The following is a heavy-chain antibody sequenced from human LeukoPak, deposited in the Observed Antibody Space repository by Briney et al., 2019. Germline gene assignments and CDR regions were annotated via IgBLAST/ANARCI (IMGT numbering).Heavy chain of an antibody. J-gene: IGHJ4*02. CDR2: ISGGGGST. CDR3: AKAMPSAYYFDY. CDR1: GFTFSNYD. V-gene: IGHV3-23*01. D-gene: IGHD2-2*01. Sequence: GGSLRLSCAASGFTFSNYDMSWVRRAPGKGLEWVSLISGGGGSTYYADSVKGRFTISRDNSKTTLYLQMNSLRAEDAAVYYCAKAMPSAYYFDYWGQGTLVTVSS.